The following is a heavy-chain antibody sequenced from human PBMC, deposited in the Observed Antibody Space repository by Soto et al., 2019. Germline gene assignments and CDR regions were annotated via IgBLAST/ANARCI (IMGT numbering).Heavy chain of an antibody. Sequence: QVQLVESGGGVVQPGRSLRLSCEASGFTFSRYAMHWVRQAPGKGLEWVAVIWSDGSKRYYADSVKGRFTISRDNSKNALYLQMKSLGAEDTAVYFCATEAVAGSPSYLDLWGRGTLVTVSS. D-gene: IGHD6-19*01. CDR1: GFTFSRYA. CDR3: ATEAVAGSPSYLDL. J-gene: IGHJ2*01. V-gene: IGHV3-33*03. CDR2: IWSDGSKR.